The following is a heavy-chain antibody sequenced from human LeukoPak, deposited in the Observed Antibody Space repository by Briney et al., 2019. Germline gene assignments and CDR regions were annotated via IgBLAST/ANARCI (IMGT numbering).Heavy chain of an antibody. CDR1: GFTFSSYE. D-gene: IGHD6-13*01. CDR3: ARDFGGYSSSWYESAFDI. CDR2: ISSSGSTI. J-gene: IGHJ3*02. Sequence: GGSLRLSCAASGFTFSSYEMNWVRQAPGKGLEWVSYISSSGSTIYYADSVKGRFTISRDNAKNSLYLQMNSLRAEDTAVYCCARDFGGYSSSWYESAFDIWGQGTMVTVSS. V-gene: IGHV3-48*03.